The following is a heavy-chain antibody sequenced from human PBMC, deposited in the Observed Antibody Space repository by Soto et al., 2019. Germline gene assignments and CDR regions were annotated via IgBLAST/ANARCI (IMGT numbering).Heavy chain of an antibody. J-gene: IGHJ4*02. Sequence: EVQLVESGGGLIQPGGSLRLSCAASGFTFSSSWMHWVRQAPGKGLVWVSRINSDGSSTSYADSVKGRFSISRDNAKNTLYLQMNSLRAEDTAVYYCARGLGDGTRDSWGQGTLVTVSS. D-gene: IGHD4-17*01. V-gene: IGHV3-74*01. CDR2: INSDGSST. CDR1: GFTFSSSW. CDR3: ARGLGDGTRDS.